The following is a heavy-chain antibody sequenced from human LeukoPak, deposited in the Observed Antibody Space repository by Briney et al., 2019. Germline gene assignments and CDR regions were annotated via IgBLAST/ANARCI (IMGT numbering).Heavy chain of an antibody. CDR1: GYSIGRGYY. D-gene: IGHD6-19*01. J-gene: IGHJ4*02. Sequence: PSETLSLTCAVSGYSIGRGYYWGWMRPPPGKAREGRGSIYQSGSTFYNPPLKSSVTLSVDTSKNQFSLKLRSVPAADTAVYYRARVGSGWYNYWGQGTLVTASS. V-gene: IGHV4-38-2*01. CDR3: ARVGSGWYNY. CDR2: IYQSGST.